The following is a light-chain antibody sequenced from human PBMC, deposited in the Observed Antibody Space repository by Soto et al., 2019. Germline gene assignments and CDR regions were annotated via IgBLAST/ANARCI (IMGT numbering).Light chain of an antibody. CDR3: QQYYYWPPCT. V-gene: IGKV3-15*01. Sequence: VLTQSPAALSVSPGERATLCCRASRTVSGRFAWYQQKPGQAPRLLIYGASTRATGIPGRFSGSGSGTDITLAISSLQSEDFAVYYCQQYYYWPPCTVGQGTELDSK. CDR1: RTVSGR. CDR2: GAS. J-gene: IGKJ2*02.